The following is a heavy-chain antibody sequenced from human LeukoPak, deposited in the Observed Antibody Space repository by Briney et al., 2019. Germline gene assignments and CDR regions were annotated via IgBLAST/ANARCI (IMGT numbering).Heavy chain of an antibody. CDR2: INPNDGDT. V-gene: IGHV1-2*02. J-gene: IGHJ4*02. D-gene: IGHD2-2*01. Sequence: ASVKVSCKASGYTFTDYYMHWVRQAPGQGFEWMGWINPNDGDTNYAQKFQGRVTMTRDTSISTAHMEVSRLRSDDTAVYYCARANFLYCSSTTCLFDYWGQGTLVTASS. CDR1: GYTFTDYY. CDR3: ARANFLYCSSTTCLFDY.